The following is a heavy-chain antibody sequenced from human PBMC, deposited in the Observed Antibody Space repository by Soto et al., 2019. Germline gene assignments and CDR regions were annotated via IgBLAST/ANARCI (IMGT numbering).Heavy chain of an antibody. CDR3: AREVGHGWFDP. CDR2: IYSGGST. Sequence: EVQLVESGGGLVQPGGSLRLSCAASGFTVSSNYMSWGRQAPGKGLEWVSVIYSGGSTYYADSVKGRFTISRHNSKNTLYLQMNSLRAEDTAVYYCAREVGHGWFDPWGQGTLVTVSS. V-gene: IGHV3-53*04. CDR1: GFTVSSNY. J-gene: IGHJ5*02.